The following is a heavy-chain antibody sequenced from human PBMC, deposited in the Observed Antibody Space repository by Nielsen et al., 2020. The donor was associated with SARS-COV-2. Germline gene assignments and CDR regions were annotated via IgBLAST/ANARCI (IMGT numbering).Heavy chain of an antibody. Sequence: GESLKISCAASGFTFSSYGMHWVRQAPGKGLEWVAVIWYDGSNKYYADSVKGRFTISRDSAKNSVFLQMNSLRAEDTAVYYCAKTGDYFVVVPAATLDVWGQGTMVTVSS. CDR3: AKTGDYFVVVPAATLDV. CDR2: IWYDGSNK. D-gene: IGHD2-2*01. J-gene: IGHJ6*02. V-gene: IGHV3-33*03. CDR1: GFTFSSYG.